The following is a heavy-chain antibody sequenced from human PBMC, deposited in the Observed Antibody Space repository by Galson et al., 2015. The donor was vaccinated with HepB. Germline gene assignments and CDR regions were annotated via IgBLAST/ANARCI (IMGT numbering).Heavy chain of an antibody. V-gene: IGHV4-31*03. D-gene: IGHD6-25*01. J-gene: IGHJ6*02. CDR3: ARLKAATAWSVGYYYYGMDV. CDR2: IYYSGST. CDR1: GGSISSGGYY. Sequence: TLSLTCTVSGGSISSGGYYWSWIRQHPGKGLEWIGYIYYSGSTYYNPSLKSRVTISVDTSKNQFSLKLSSVTAADTAVYYCARLKAATAWSVGYYYYGMDVWGQGTTVTVSS.